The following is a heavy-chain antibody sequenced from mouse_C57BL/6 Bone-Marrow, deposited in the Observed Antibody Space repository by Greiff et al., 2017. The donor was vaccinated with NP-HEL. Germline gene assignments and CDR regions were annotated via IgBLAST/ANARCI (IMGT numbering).Heavy chain of an antibody. Sequence: EVQLQQSGPGLVKPSQSLSLTCSVTGYSITSGYYWNWIRQFPGNKLEWMGYISYDGSNNYNPSLKNRISITRDTSKNQFFLKLNSVTTEDTATYYCARHGAWFAYWGQGTLVTVSA. V-gene: IGHV3-6*01. J-gene: IGHJ3*01. CDR2: ISYDGSN. CDR1: GYSITSGYY. CDR3: ARHGAWFAY.